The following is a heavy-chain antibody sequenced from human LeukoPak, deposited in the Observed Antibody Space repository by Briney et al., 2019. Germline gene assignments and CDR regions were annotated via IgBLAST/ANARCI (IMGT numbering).Heavy chain of an antibody. D-gene: IGHD2-2*01. CDR1: GFTFSTYN. CDR2: ISGSSSYI. CDR3: AREEAYCSSTSCYDGDYYYMDV. J-gene: IGHJ6*03. Sequence: GRSLRLSCAASGFTFSTYNMNWVRQAPGKGLEWVSSISGSSSYIYYADSVKGRFSISRDNAKNSLYQQMNSLRAEETAVYYCAREEAYCSSTSCYDGDYYYMDVWGKGTTVTISS. V-gene: IGHV3-21*01.